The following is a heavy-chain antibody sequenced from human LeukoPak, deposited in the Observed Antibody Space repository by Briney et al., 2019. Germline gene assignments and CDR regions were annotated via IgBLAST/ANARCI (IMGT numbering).Heavy chain of an antibody. Sequence: GSSVKVSCKASGGTFSSYAISCVRQAPGQGLEWMGRIIPIFVTANYAQKFQGRVTITTDESTSTAYMELSSLRSEDTAVYYCAREVGMISGIDYWGQGTLVTVSS. CDR2: IIPIFVTA. CDR3: AREVGMISGIDY. CDR1: GGTFSSYA. D-gene: IGHD3/OR15-3a*01. V-gene: IGHV1-69*05. J-gene: IGHJ4*02.